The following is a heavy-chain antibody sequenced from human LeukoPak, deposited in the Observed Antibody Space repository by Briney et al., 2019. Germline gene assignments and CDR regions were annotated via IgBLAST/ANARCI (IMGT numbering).Heavy chain of an antibody. V-gene: IGHV1-46*01. CDR2: INPGGDRT. CDR3: ARGRWYSGSEIDY. Sequence: ASVKVSCKASGYTFASYYLHWVRQAPGQGLEWMGIINPGGDRTTYAQKFQGRVTMTRDTSTSTAYMELSSLRSEDTAVYYCARGRWYSGSEIDYWGQGTLVTVSS. D-gene: IGHD1-26*01. CDR1: GYTFASYY. J-gene: IGHJ4*02.